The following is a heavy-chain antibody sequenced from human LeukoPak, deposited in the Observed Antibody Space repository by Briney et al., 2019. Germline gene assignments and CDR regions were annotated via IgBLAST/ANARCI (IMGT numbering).Heavy chain of an antibody. V-gene: IGHV3-74*01. D-gene: IGHD6-6*01. CDR2: ISPTGSTT. J-gene: IGHJ4*02. CDR3: ARGPNSNWSGLDF. CDR1: GFTFSDYW. Sequence: GGSLRLSCAASGFTFSDYWIRWVRQAPGKGLVWVSRISPTGSTTSYADSVKGRFTVSRDNAKNTLYLQVNNLRAEDTAVYYCARGPNSNWSGLDFWGQGTLLTVSS.